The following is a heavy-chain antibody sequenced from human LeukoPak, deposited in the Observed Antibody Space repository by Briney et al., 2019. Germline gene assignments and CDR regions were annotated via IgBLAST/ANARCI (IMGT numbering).Heavy chain of an antibody. D-gene: IGHD3-3*01. V-gene: IGHV1-18*01. Sequence: ASVKVSYKASGYTFTSYGISWVRQAPGQGLEWMGWISAYNGNTNYAQKLQGRVTMTTDTSTSTAYMELRSLRSDDTAVYYCARGITIFGVAPDAFDIWGQGTMVTVSS. CDR2: ISAYNGNT. J-gene: IGHJ3*02. CDR1: GYTFTSYG. CDR3: ARGITIFGVAPDAFDI.